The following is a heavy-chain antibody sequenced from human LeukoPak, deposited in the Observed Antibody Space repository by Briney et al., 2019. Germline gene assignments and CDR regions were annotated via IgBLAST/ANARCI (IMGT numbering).Heavy chain of an antibody. Sequence: PGGSLRLSCAASGFTVSGTYMTWVRQAPGKGLEWVSVIYGGGTTYYADSVKGRFTISRDNSENTLLLQMNNLSAEDTAVYYCARRGPASDYYYKGGFDIWGQGTMVTVSS. J-gene: IGHJ3*02. CDR2: IYGGGTT. D-gene: IGHD3-22*01. CDR3: ARRGPASDYYYKGGFDI. CDR1: GFTVSGTY. V-gene: IGHV3-66*04.